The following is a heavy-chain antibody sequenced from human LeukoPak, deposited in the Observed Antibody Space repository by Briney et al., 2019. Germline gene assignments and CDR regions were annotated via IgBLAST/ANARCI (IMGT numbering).Heavy chain of an antibody. CDR3: ARGFGEPYGTGAFDI. J-gene: IGHJ3*02. Sequence: PSETLSLTCAVSGGSISSGGYLWSWVRQPPGKGLEWIGYIYRSGSTYYNPSLKSRVTISVDRSKNQFSLKLSSVTAADTAVYYCARGFGEPYGTGAFDIWGQGTMVTVSS. V-gene: IGHV4-30-2*01. CDR2: IYRSGST. CDR1: GGSISSGGYL. D-gene: IGHD3-10*01.